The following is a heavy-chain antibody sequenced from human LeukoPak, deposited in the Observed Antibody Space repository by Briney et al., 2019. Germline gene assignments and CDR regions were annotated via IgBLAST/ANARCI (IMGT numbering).Heavy chain of an antibody. J-gene: IGHJ4*02. CDR1: GGSISSGGYY. V-gene: IGHV4-31*03. Sequence: SETLSLTCTVSGGSISSGGYYWSWIRQHPGKGLEWIGYIYYSGSTYYNPSLKSRVTISVDTSKNQFSLKLSSVTAADTAVYYCARSQGIAAAGTYWGQGTLVTVSS. D-gene: IGHD6-13*01. CDR2: IYYSGST. CDR3: ARSQGIAAAGTY.